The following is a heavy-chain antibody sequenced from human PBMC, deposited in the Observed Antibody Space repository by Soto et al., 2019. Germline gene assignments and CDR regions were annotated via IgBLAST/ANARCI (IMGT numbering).Heavy chain of an antibody. CDR1: GGSISSYS. J-gene: IGHJ4*02. CDR3: VRESLKETITMTVVIDQ. D-gene: IGHD3-22*01. V-gene: IGHV4-4*07. Sequence: SETLSLTCTVSGGSISSYSWSWIRQPAGKGLEWLGRVYRGTSNYNPSLKSRLIMSLDTSKNQFSLNLRSVTAADTAVYYCVRESLKETITMTVVIDQWGQGNQVT. CDR2: VYRGTS.